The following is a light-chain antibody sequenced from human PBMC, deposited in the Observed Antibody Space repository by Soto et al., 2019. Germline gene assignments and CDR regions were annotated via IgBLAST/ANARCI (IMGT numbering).Light chain of an antibody. J-gene: IGLJ2*01. CDR1: SSNIGAGYD. Sequence: QSVLTQPPSVSGAPGQRGTISCTGSSSNIGAGYDVHWYQQLPGTAPKLLIYGNSNRPSGVPERFSGSKSDTSASLAITGLQAEDEADSYCQSYDSSLSGGVFGGGTQLTVL. CDR3: QSYDSSLSGGV. CDR2: GNS. V-gene: IGLV1-40*01.